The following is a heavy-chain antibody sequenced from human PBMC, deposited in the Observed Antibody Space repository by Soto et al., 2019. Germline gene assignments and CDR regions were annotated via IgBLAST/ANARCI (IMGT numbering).Heavy chain of an antibody. Sequence: SETLSLTCTVSGGSISSYSWSWVRQPPGKGLEWIGYMYYGGRTNYNPSLKSRATISVDTSKMQVSLKLSSVTAADTAVYFCARGTPSPLIVRSSRGPWFDPWGQGTLVTVS. V-gene: IGHV4-59*08. CDR2: MYYGGRT. J-gene: IGHJ5*02. D-gene: IGHD2-15*01. CDR1: GGSISSYS. CDR3: ARGTPSPLIVRSSRGPWFDP.